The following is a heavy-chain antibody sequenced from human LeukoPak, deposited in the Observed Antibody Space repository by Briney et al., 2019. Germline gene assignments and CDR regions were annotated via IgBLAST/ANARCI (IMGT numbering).Heavy chain of an antibody. CDR3: TRAPYYDRWYFDL. D-gene: IGHD3-22*01. CDR1: GXTLSTYA. J-gene: IGHJ2*01. CDR2: MWYDGSNQ. V-gene: IGHV3-30*04. Sequence: TGTSLRLSWEASGXTLSTYAVHWVRQAPGKGLQWVAAMWYDGSNQYYADSVKGRFTISRDNSKNTLYLQMSSLKVEDTAVYYCTRAPYYDRWYFDLWGRGALVTVSS.